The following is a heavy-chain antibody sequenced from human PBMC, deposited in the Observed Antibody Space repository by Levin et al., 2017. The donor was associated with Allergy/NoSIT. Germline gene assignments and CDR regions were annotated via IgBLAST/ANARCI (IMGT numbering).Heavy chain of an antibody. Sequence: GGSLRLSCAASGFTFSSYAMSWVRQAPGKGLKWVSAISGSGASTYYADSVKGRVTISRDNSKNTLYLQMNSLRAADTAVYYCAKDAGYSSAWYEGHFDYWGQGTLVTVSS. CDR1: GFTFSSYA. D-gene: IGHD6-19*01. J-gene: IGHJ4*02. CDR3: AKDAGYSSAWYEGHFDY. CDR2: ISGSGAST. V-gene: IGHV3-23*01.